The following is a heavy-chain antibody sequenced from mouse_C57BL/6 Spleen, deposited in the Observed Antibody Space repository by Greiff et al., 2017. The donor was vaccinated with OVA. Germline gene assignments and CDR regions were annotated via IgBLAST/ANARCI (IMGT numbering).Heavy chain of an antibody. V-gene: IGHV1-53*01. Sequence: QVQLQQSGTELVKPGASVKLSCKASGYTFTSYWMHWVKQRPGQGLEWIGYINPSNGGTNYTEKFKGKATLTVDKSSNTAYLQLSSLTSEDSAVYYCARVGGLQTVYFDYWGQGTTLTVSS. D-gene: IGHD1-1*02. J-gene: IGHJ2*01. CDR3: ARVGGLQTVYFDY. CDR1: GYTFTSYW. CDR2: INPSNGGT.